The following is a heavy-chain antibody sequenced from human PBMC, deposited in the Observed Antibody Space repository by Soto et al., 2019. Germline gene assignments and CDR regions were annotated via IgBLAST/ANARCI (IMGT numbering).Heavy chain of an antibody. D-gene: IGHD2-2*01. CDR2: ISSSGSTI. V-gene: IGHV3-48*03. Sequence: GPLRLSCAASVFTFSSYEMNWVRQAPGKGLEWVSYISSSGSTIYYADSVKGRFTISRDNAKNSLYLQMNSLRAEDTAVYYCARDSDQLPDYWGQGTLVTVSS. CDR3: ARDSDQLPDY. J-gene: IGHJ4*02. CDR1: VFTFSSYE.